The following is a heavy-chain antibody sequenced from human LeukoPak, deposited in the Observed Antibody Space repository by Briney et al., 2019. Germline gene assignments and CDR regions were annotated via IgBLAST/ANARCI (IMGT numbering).Heavy chain of an antibody. J-gene: IGHJ5*02. V-gene: IGHV3-33*06. D-gene: IGHD6-13*01. CDR1: GFTFSTYV. Sequence: GGSLRLSCAASGFTFSTYVMHWVRQAPGKGLEWVAAIWYDGSDSYYAGSVRGRFTISRDSSKTTLYLQMNSLRAEDTAVYYCAKDSSSWSVGFDPWGQGTLVTVSS. CDR2: IWYDGSDS. CDR3: AKDSSSWSVGFDP.